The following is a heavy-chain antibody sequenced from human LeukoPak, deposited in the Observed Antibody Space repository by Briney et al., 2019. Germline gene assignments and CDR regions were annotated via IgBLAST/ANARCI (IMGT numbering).Heavy chain of an antibody. V-gene: IGHV3-48*03. J-gene: IGHJ4*02. CDR3: TKEGISWFFDY. Sequence: PGGSLRLSCAASGFTFSSYEMNWVRQAPGKGLEWVSYISSSGSTIYYADSVRGRFTISRDNSRNSLYLQMNSLKTEDTAFYYCTKEGISWFFDYWGQGSLVTISS. CDR2: ISSSGSTI. CDR1: GFTFSSYE. D-gene: IGHD6-13*01.